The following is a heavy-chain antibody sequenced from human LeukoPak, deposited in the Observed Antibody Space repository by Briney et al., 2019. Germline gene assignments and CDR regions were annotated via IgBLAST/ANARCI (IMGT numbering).Heavy chain of an antibody. CDR3: ARASGCFGEPAGVFDI. Sequence: SETLSLTCTVSGGSISSYYWSWIRQPPGKGLEWIGYIYYSGSTRYNPSLRSRITISVDQSTNQISLKLSSVTPADTAVSSCARASGCFGEPAGVFDIWGQGTMVTVSS. D-gene: IGHD3-10*01. CDR2: IYYSGST. V-gene: IGHV4-59*01. J-gene: IGHJ3*02. CDR1: GGSISSYY.